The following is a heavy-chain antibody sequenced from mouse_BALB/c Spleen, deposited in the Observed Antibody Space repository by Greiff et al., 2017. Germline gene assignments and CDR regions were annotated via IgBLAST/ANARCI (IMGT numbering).Heavy chain of an antibody. J-gene: IGHJ2*01. Sequence: EVQGVESGGDLVKPGGSLKLSCAASGFTFSSYGMSWVRQTPDKRLEWVATISSGGSYTYYPDSVKGRFTISRDNAKNTLYLQMSSLKSEDTAMYYCARPAHGNYGFDYWGQGTTLTVSA. CDR2: ISSGGSYT. CDR3: ARPAHGNYGFDY. D-gene: IGHD2-1*01. V-gene: IGHV5-6*01. CDR1: GFTFSSYG.